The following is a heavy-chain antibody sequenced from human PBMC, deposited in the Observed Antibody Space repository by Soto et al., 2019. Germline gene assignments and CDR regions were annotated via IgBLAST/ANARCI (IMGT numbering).Heavy chain of an antibody. V-gene: IGHV4-31*03. CDR1: GGSISSGGYY. CDR3: ARHHPRGDYYYYGMDV. J-gene: IGHJ6*02. CDR2: IYYSGST. Sequence: QVQLQESGPGLVKPSQTLSLTCTVSGGSISSGGYYWSWIRQHPGKGLEWIGYIYYSGSTYYNPSLKSRVTISVDTSKNQFSLKLSSVTAADTAVYYCARHHPRGDYYYYGMDVWGQGTTVTVSS.